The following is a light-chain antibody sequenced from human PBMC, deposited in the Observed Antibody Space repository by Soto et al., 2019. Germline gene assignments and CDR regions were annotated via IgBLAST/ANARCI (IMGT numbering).Light chain of an antibody. V-gene: IGKV1-5*01. CDR2: DAS. Sequence: DIQMTQSPSTLSASVGDRVSITCRASHNIARWLAWYQQKPGKAPRLLIYDASTLETGVPSRFSGSGSGTAFTLTISSLRPDDFATYFCQHLDSNWPFGQGTKVEI. CDR3: QHLDSNWP. J-gene: IGKJ1*01. CDR1: HNIARW.